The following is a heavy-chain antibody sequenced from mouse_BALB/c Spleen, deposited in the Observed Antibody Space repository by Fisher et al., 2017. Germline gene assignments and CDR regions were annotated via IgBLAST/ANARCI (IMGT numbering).Heavy chain of an antibody. Sequence: RFTISRDNAKNTLYLQMSSLKSEDTAMYYCARHETTATRGAMDYWGQGTSVTVSS. V-gene: IGHV5-12-1*01. D-gene: IGHD1-2*01. J-gene: IGHJ4*01. CDR3: ARHETTATRGAMDY.